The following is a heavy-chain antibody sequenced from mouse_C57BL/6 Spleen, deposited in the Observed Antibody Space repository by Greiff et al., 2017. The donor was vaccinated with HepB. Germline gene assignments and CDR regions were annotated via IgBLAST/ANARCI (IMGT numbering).Heavy chain of an antibody. J-gene: IGHJ2*01. Sequence: QVQLKESGAELAKPGASVKLSCKASGYTFTSYWMHWVKQRPGQGLEWIGYINPSSGYTKYNQQFKDKATLTADKSSSTAYMQRSSMTYEDSAVYYWARDGSSYYFDYWGQGTTLTVSS. V-gene: IGHV1-7*01. CDR2: INPSSGYT. CDR1: GYTFTSYW. D-gene: IGHD1-1*01. CDR3: ARDGSSYYFDY.